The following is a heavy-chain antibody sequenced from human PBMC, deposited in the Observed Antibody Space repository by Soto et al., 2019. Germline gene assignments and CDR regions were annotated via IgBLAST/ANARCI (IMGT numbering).Heavy chain of an antibody. CDR1: GFTFSSYW. J-gene: IGHJ6*02. CDR2: INSDGSST. CDR3: ARDIVVVVATSDYGMDV. Sequence: EVQLVESGGGLVQPGGSLRLSCAASGFTFSSYWMHWVRQVPGKGLVWVSRINSDGSSTTYADSVRGRFTISRDNAKNTLYLQMHSLRAEDTAVYYCARDIVVVVATSDYGMDVWGRGTTVTVSS. V-gene: IGHV3-74*01. D-gene: IGHD2-15*01.